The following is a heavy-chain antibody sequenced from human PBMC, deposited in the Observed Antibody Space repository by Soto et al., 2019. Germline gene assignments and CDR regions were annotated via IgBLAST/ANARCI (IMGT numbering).Heavy chain of an antibody. CDR2: INVYNGNT. CDR3: ARDLAVGWFDP. J-gene: IGHJ5*02. D-gene: IGHD2-2*01. V-gene: IGHV1-18*01. Sequence: QVQLVQSGAEVKKPGASVTVSCKTSGYPFTSYSISWVRQAPGQGLEWMGWINVYNGNTKYAQNLQGRVTMTTDTSTSTAYMELRSLRSDDTAVYYCARDLAVGWFDPWGQGTLVTVSS. CDR1: GYPFTSYS.